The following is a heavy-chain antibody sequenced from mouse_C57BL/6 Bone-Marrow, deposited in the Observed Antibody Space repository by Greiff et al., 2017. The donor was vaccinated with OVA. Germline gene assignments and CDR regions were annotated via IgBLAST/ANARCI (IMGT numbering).Heavy chain of an antibody. CDR1: GFSLTSYG. V-gene: IGHV2-4*01. CDR2: IWSGGST. J-gene: IGHJ3*01. Sequence: QVQLQQSGPGLVQPSQSLSITCTVSGFSLTSYGVHWVRQPPGKGLEWLGVIWSGGSTDSNAAFISRLSISKDNSKSQVFFKMNSLQADDTAIYYCAKDSIYYGFAYWGQGTLVTVSA. D-gene: IGHD1-1*01. CDR3: AKDSIYYGFAY.